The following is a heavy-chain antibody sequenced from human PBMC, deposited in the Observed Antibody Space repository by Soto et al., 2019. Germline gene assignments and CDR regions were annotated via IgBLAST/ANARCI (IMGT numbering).Heavy chain of an antibody. CDR2: INAGNGNT. D-gene: IGHD5-12*01. J-gene: IGHJ4*02. V-gene: IGHV1-3*01. CDR1: GYTFTSYA. Sequence: GASVKVSCKASGYTFTSYAIHWVRQAPGQRLEWMGWINAGNGNTKYSQKFQGRVIITRDISAGTAYMEPRSLRSEDTAVYYCATPIVAFYWGQGTLVTVS. CDR3: ATPIVAFY.